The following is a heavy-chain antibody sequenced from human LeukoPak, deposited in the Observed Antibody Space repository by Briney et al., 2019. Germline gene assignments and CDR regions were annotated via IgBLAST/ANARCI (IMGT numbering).Heavy chain of an antibody. V-gene: IGHV4-59*08. CDR1: GGSISSYY. D-gene: IGHD2-2*01. Sequence: SETLSLTCTVSGGSISSYYWSWIRQPPGKGLEWIGYIYYSGITKYNPSLKSRVTISVDTTKNQFSLKLTSVTAADTAAYYCARLGIGVVPSAMLGDYYFDYWGQGTLVTVSS. CDR2: IYYSGIT. J-gene: IGHJ4*02. CDR3: ARLGIGVVPSAMLGDYYFDY.